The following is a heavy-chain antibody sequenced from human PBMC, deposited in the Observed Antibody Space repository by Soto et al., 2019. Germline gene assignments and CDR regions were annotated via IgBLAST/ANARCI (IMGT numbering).Heavy chain of an antibody. CDR3: AREGEYSSSVKWLLYWFDP. V-gene: IGHV4-34*01. CDR1: GGSFSGYY. J-gene: IGHJ5*02. Sequence: SETLSLTCAVYGGSFSGYYWSWIRQPPGKGLEWIGEINHSGSTNYNPSLKSRVTISVDTSKNQFSLKLSSVTAADTAVYYCAREGEYSSSVKWLLYWFDPWGQGTLVTVSS. D-gene: IGHD6-6*01. CDR2: INHSGST.